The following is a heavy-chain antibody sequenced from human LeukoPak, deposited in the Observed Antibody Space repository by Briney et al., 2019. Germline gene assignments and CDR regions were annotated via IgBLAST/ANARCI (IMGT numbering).Heavy chain of an antibody. Sequence: QPGGSLRLSCVASGFTSSAFWMSWVRRPPGKGLEWVANIKKDGSEKEYVDSVKGRFSIFRDNAKNSVFLQMNSLRAEDTAVYYCATFAGVVSGGLLLWGKGTTVIVSS. V-gene: IGHV3-7*01. CDR2: IKKDGSEK. J-gene: IGHJ6*04. CDR1: GFTSSAFW. CDR3: ATFAGVVSGGLLL. D-gene: IGHD2-8*02.